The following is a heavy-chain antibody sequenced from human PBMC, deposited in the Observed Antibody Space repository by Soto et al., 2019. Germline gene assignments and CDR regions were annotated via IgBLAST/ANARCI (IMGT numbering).Heavy chain of an antibody. D-gene: IGHD6-13*01. J-gene: IGHJ1*01. CDR1: VYIFSNFG. CDR2: ISGYNGNT. V-gene: IGHV1-18*01. Sequence: QVQLVQSGAEVKKPGASVKVSCKASVYIFSNFGISWVRQAPGQGREWMGWISGYNGNTNYAQTLKGRLTMTTDTSPSTAYMELRSLRSDDTAVYYCARGGSSWSAEYYQHWGQGTLVIVSS. CDR3: ARGGSSWSAEYYQH.